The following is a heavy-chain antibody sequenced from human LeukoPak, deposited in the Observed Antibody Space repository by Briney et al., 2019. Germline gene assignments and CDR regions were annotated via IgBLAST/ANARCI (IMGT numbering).Heavy chain of an antibody. Sequence: GRSLRHSCAASGFTFSSYAMHWVRQAPGKGLEWVSVIYSGGSTYYADSVKGRFTISRDNSKNTLYLQMNSLRAEDTAVYYCARDDAAGATSLDYWGQGTLVTVSS. D-gene: IGHD1-26*01. V-gene: IGHV3-66*01. CDR1: GFTFSSYA. J-gene: IGHJ4*02. CDR2: IYSGGST. CDR3: ARDDAAGATSLDY.